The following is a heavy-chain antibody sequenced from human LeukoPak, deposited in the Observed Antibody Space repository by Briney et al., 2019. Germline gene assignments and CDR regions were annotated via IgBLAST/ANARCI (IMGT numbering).Heavy chain of an antibody. D-gene: IGHD6-13*01. CDR1: GFTFSDYY. J-gene: IGHJ4*02. Sequence: GGSLRLSCAASGFTFSDYYMSWIRQAPGKGLEWVSYISSSGSTIYYADSVKGRFTISRDNAKNSLYLQINSLRAEDTAVYYCARDDGRGDVDSSSLGYWGQGTLVTVSS. CDR2: ISSSGSTI. CDR3: ARDDGRGDVDSSSLGY. V-gene: IGHV3-11*01.